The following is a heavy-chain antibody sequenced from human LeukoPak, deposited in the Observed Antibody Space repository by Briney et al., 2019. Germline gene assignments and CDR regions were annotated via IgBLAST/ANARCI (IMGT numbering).Heavy chain of an antibody. D-gene: IGHD3-22*01. CDR3: ARDLDSSGHIDY. CDR2: IIPILGIA. Sequence: GASVKVSCKASGGTFSIYTISWVRQAPGQGLEWMGRIIPILGIANYAQKFQGRVTITADKSTSTAYMELSSLRSEDTAVYYCARDLDSSGHIDYWGQGTLVTVSS. J-gene: IGHJ4*02. CDR1: GGTFSIYT. V-gene: IGHV1-69*04.